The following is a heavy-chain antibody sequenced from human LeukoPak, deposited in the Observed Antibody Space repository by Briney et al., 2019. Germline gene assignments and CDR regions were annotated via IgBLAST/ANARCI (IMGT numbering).Heavy chain of an antibody. J-gene: IGHJ4*02. CDR2: ISYDGSNK. D-gene: IGHD3-10*01. CDR3: ATAHYYGSGSWRGYLDY. Sequence: PGRSLRLSCAASGFTFSSYAMHWVRQAPGKGLEWVAVISYDGSNKYYADSVKGRFTISRDNSKNTLYLQMNSLRAEDTAVYYCATAHYYGSGSWRGYLDYWGQGTLVTVSS. CDR1: GFTFSSYA. V-gene: IGHV3-30*04.